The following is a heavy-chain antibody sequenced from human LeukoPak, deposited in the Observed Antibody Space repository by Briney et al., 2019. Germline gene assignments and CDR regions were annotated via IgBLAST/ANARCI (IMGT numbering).Heavy chain of an antibody. V-gene: IGHV3-48*02. Sequence: GGSLRLSCAASGFTLSSYSVNWVRQAPGKGLERVSYISRTDTTIYYADSVKGRFTISRDNAKNSLLLQMNSLRDEDTAVYYCARDQGGSSWFDYWGRGTLVTVSS. CDR1: GFTLSSYS. J-gene: IGHJ4*02. D-gene: IGHD6-13*01. CDR3: ARDQGGSSWFDY. CDR2: ISRTDTTI.